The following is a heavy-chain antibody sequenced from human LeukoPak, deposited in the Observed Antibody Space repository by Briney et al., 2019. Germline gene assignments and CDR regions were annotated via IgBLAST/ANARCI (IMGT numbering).Heavy chain of an antibody. V-gene: IGHV3-73*01. CDR3: TRDADYVWGSYR. Sequence: GGSLRLSCAASGFTFSGSAMHWARQASGKGLEWVGRIRSKANSYATAYAASVKGRFTISRDDSKNAAYLQMNSLKTEDTAVYYCTRDADYVWGSYRWGQGTLVTVSS. CDR1: GFTFSGSA. D-gene: IGHD3-16*02. J-gene: IGHJ4*02. CDR2: IRSKANSYAT.